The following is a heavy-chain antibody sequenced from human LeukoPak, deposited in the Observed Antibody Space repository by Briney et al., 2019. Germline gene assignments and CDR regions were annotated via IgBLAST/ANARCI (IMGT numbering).Heavy chain of an antibody. J-gene: IGHJ4*02. CDR3: ARDRRDGYNYLMAFDY. D-gene: IGHD5-24*01. Sequence: SVKVSCKASGGTFSSYTISWVRQAPGQGLEWMGRIIPILGIANYAQKFQGRVTITADKSTSTAYMELSSLRSEDTAVYYCARDRRDGYNYLMAFDYWGQGTLVTVSP. V-gene: IGHV1-69*04. CDR2: IIPILGIA. CDR1: GGTFSSYT.